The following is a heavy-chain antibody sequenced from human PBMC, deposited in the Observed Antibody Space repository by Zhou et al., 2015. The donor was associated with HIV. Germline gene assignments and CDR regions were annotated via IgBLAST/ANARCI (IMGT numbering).Heavy chain of an antibody. CDR1: GFAFNDYY. CDR2: INPSGGST. V-gene: IGHV1-46*02. J-gene: IGHJ5*02. D-gene: IGHD6-13*01. Sequence: QVQVVQSGPEVKKPGTSVKVSCKASGFAFNDYYFNWLRQAPGQGLEWMGVINPSGGSTSYAQKFQGRFTMTRDTSTRTVYMELTGLRSDDTAVYYCARDTRESSSWYTYGHNWFDPWGQGTLVTVSS. CDR3: ARDTRESSSWYTYGHNWFDP.